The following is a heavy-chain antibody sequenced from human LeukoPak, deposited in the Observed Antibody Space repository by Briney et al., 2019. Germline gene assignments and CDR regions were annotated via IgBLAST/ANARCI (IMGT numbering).Heavy chain of an antibody. V-gene: IGHV3-7*01. J-gene: IGHJ4*02. CDR1: GFTFSSYW. D-gene: IGHD3-16*02. CDR2: IKQDGSEK. CDR3: ARVGGRYSPLGY. Sequence: GGSLRLSCAAFGFTFSSYWMSWVRQAPGRGLEWVANIKQDGSEKYYVDSVKGRFTISRDNDKNSLFLQMTSLRAEDTAVYYCARVGGRYSPLGYWDQGTLVTVSS.